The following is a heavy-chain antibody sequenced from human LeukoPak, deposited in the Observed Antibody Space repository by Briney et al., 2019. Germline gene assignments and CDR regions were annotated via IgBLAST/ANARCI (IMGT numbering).Heavy chain of an antibody. Sequence: GGSLRLSCAASGFTVSTNYMNWVRQAPGKGLVWVSRMKTDGSSTSYADSVKGRFTLSTDNAKNTLYLQMNSLSVEDSAVYYCTRDRGPGALDYWGQGILVTVSS. CDR2: MKTDGSST. CDR1: GFTVSTNY. V-gene: IGHV3-74*01. D-gene: IGHD4/OR15-4a*01. CDR3: TRDRGPGALDY. J-gene: IGHJ4*02.